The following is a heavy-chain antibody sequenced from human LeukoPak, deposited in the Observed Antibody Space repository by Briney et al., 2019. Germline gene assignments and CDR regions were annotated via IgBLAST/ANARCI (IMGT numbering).Heavy chain of an antibody. J-gene: IGHJ3*02. V-gene: IGHV4-59*01. CDR1: GGSINSYF. D-gene: IGHD4-23*01. CDR2: IYYSGST. Sequence: ESSETLSLTCAVSGGSINSYFWSWIRQAPGKGLEWIGYIYYSGSTNYNPSLKSRVTISVDTSKNQFSLKLSSVTAADTAVYYCARETPADAFDIWGQGTMVTVSS. CDR3: ARETPADAFDI.